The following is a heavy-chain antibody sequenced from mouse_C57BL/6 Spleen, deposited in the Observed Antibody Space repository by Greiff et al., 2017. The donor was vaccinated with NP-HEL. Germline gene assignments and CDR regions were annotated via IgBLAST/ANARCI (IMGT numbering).Heavy chain of an antibody. CDR3: ARGYYDYDSYAMDY. V-gene: IGHV1-61*01. D-gene: IGHD2-4*01. J-gene: IGHJ4*01. Sequence: QVQLQQPGAELVRPGSSVKLSCKASGYTFTSYWMDWVKQRPGQGLEWIGNIYPSDSETHYNQKFKDKATLTVDKSSSTAYMQLSSLTSEDSAVYYCARGYYDYDSYAMDYWGQGTSVTVSS. CDR1: GYTFTSYW. CDR2: IYPSDSET.